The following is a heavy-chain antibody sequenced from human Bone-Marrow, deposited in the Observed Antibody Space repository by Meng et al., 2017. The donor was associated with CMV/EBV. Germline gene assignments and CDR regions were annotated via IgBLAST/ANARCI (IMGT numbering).Heavy chain of an antibody. Sequence: KGSGGTFSSYAISRVGQAPGQGLEWMGGIIPIFGTANYAQKFQGRVTITTDESTSTAYMELSSLRSEDTAVYYCARETQQYSNWFDPWGQGTLVTVSS. J-gene: IGHJ5*02. CDR3: ARETQQYSNWFDP. D-gene: IGHD2/OR15-2a*01. CDR2: IIPIFGTA. V-gene: IGHV1-69*05. CDR1: GGTFSSYA.